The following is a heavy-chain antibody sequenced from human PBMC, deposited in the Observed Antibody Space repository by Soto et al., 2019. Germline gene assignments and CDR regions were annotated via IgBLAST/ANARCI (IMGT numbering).Heavy chain of an antibody. D-gene: IGHD5-18*01. V-gene: IGHV3-23*01. J-gene: IGHJ4*01. Sequence: GGSLRLSCVSSVFSFGSYDMSWVRQAPGKGLEWVSFIIGNSGTTYYTDSVKGRFTISRDNSKNTLYLQMSRLGAEDTAAYYCAKGSTYSFYFDHWGQGTLVTVSS. CDR2: IIGNSGTT. CDR3: AKGSTYSFYFDH. CDR1: VFSFGSYD.